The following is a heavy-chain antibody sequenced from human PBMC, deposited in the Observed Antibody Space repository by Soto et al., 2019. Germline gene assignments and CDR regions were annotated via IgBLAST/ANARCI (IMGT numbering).Heavy chain of an antibody. J-gene: IGHJ4*02. CDR1: GFTFSSYS. Sequence: EVQLVESGGGLVKPGGSLRLSCAASGFTFSSYSMNWVRQAPGKGREWVSSISSRSSYIYYADSLKGRFTVSRDNAQNSLYLQMTSLGVEATAVYYCASDLDDHGLFDYWGQGTLVTVSS. CDR2: ISSRSSYI. D-gene: IGHD4-17*01. V-gene: IGHV3-21*01. CDR3: ASDLDDHGLFDY.